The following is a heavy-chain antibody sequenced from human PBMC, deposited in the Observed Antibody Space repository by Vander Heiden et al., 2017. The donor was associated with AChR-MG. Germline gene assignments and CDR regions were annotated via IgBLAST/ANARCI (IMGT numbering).Heavy chain of an antibody. J-gene: IGHJ6*02. Sequence: EVQLLESGGGLVQPGGSLRLSCAASGFTFSSYAMSWVRQAPGKGLEWVSAISGSGGSTYYADSVKGRFTISRDNSKNTLYLQMNSLRAEDTAVYYCAKDTPTDSYYYYGMDVWGQGTTVTVSS. CDR1: GFTFSSYA. V-gene: IGHV3-23*01. CDR2: ISGSGGST. CDR3: AKDTPTDSYYYYGMDV.